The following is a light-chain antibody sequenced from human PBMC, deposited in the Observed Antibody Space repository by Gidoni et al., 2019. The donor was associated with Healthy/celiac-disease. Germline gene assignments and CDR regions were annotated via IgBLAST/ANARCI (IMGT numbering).Light chain of an antibody. V-gene: IGKV3-15*01. CDR2: GAS. Sequence: ETVMTQSPATLSVSPGERATLSCRASQSVSNSLAWYQQTPGQGPRLLIYGASTRATGIPARFIGSGSGTEFTLTISSLQSEDFAVYYCQQYNNWPPYTFGQGTKLEIK. CDR1: QSVSNS. CDR3: QQYNNWPPYT. J-gene: IGKJ2*01.